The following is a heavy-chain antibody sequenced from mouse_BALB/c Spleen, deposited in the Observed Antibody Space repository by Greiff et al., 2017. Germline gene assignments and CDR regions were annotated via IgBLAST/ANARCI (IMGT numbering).Heavy chain of an antibody. CDR3: ARHGPYDYDWFAY. J-gene: IGHJ3*01. CDR2: INSNGGST. CDR1: GFTFSSYY. Sequence: EVQVVESGGGLVKLGGSLKLSCAASGFTFSSYYMSWVRQTPEKRLELVAAINSNGGSTYYPDTVKGRFTISRDNAKNTLYLQMSSLKSEDTALYYCARHGPYDYDWFAYWGQGTLVTVSA. V-gene: IGHV5-6-2*01. D-gene: IGHD2-4*01.